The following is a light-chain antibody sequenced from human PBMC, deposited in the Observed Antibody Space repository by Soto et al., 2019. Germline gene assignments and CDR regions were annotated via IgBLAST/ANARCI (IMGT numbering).Light chain of an antibody. CDR1: QSVRTS. CDR2: DAS. CDR3: QQRSDWPVT. V-gene: IGKV3-11*01. J-gene: IGKJ3*01. Sequence: EIVLTQSPATLSLSPGERATLSCRASQSVRTSLAWYQQNPDQAPRLLIYDASNRATGIPARFSGSGSGTDFTLTISRLEPEDFAVYYCQQRSDWPVTFGPGTKVDNK.